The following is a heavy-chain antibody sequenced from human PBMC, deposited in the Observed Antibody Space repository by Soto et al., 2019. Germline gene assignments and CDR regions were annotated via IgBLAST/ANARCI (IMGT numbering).Heavy chain of an antibody. CDR3: ARDRQQGIVGATGWFDP. CDR2: IYHSGST. V-gene: IGHV4-38-2*02. CDR1: GYSISSGYY. D-gene: IGHD1-26*01. Sequence: PSETLSLTCAVSGYSISSGYYWGWIRQPPGKGLEWIGSIYHSGSTYYNPSLKSRVTISVDTSKNQFSLKLSSVTAADTAVYYSARDRQQGIVGATGWFDPWGQGTLVTVS. J-gene: IGHJ5*02.